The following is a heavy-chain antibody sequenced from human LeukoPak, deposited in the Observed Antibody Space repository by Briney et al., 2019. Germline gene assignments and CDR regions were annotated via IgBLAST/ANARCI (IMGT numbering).Heavy chain of an antibody. CDR2: INTDGTVT. CDR1: GFTFSKYW. CDR3: ATKQWLAPPPDS. V-gene: IGHV3-74*01. Sequence: GGSLRLSPAASGFTFSKYWMLWVRQAPAQGLESVSRINTDGTVTTYADSVKGRFTVSRDNADNTMFLQMNSVRDEDTAVYYCATKQWLAPPPDSWGQGSPVTVSS. J-gene: IGHJ4*02. D-gene: IGHD6-19*01.